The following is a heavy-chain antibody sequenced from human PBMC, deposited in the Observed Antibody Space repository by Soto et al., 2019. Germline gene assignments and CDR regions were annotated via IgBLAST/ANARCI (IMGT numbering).Heavy chain of an antibody. CDR3: ARETRILRQTKYYFDY. CDR2: ITPMFGTP. CDR1: GGTFSRYT. Sequence: SVKVSCKASGGTFSRYTITWVRQAPGQGLEWMGGITPMFGTPNYAQKFQGRVTMTRDTSTSTVYMELSSLRSEDTAVYYCARETRILRQTKYYFDYWGQGTLVTVSS. V-gene: IGHV1-69*05. J-gene: IGHJ4*02. D-gene: IGHD2-15*01.